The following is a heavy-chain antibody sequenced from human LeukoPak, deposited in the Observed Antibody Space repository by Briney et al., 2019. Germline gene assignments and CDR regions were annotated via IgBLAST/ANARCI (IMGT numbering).Heavy chain of an antibody. J-gene: IGHJ4*02. CDR2: ISSSSTYI. CDR3: ACLRGPSDY. V-gene: IGHV3-21*01. Sequence: GGSLRLSCAASGFTFSSYGMSWVRQAPGKGLEWVSSISSSSTYIYYADSAKGRFTISRDNTKNSLYLQMDSLTADDTAVYFCACLRGPSDYWGQGTLVTVSS. CDR1: GFTFSSYG. D-gene: IGHD4-17*01.